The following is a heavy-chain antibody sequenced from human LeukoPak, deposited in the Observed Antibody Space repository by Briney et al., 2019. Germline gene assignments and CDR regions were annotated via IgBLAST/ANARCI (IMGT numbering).Heavy chain of an antibody. V-gene: IGHV1-18*01. Sequence: RASVKVSCKASGYTFTSYGISWVRQAPGQGLEWMGWISAYNGNTNYAQKLQGRVTMTTDTSTSTAYMELRSLRSDDTAVYYCARVPIDILTGYFNWFDPWGQGTLVTVSS. J-gene: IGHJ5*02. CDR1: GYTFTSYG. CDR3: ARVPIDILTGYFNWFDP. D-gene: IGHD3-9*01. CDR2: ISAYNGNT.